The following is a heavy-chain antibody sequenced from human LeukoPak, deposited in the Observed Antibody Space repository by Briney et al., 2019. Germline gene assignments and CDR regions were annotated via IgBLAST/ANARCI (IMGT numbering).Heavy chain of an antibody. J-gene: IGHJ4*02. D-gene: IGHD2-2*02. CDR1: GFTFSSYA. CDR2: ISGSGGST. CDR3: AKAWRGYCSSTSCYTNY. V-gene: IGHV3-23*01. Sequence: GGSLRLSCAASGFTFSSYAMSWVRQAPGKGLEWVSAISGSGGSTYYADSVKGRFTISRDNSKNMLYLQMNSLRAEDTAVYYCAKAWRGYCSSTSCYTNYWGQGTLVTVSS.